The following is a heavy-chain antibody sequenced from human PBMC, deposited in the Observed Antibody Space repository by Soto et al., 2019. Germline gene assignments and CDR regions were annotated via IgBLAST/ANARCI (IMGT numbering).Heavy chain of an antibody. V-gene: IGHV3-23*01. Sequence: EVQLLESGGGLVQPGGSLRLSCTASGFTFSSYGMSWVRQAPGKGLEWVSSIDVTGGGTFYADSVKGRFTISRDNSKNTVDLQLNGLRAEDPAVYYCAKARGWFGCLNGYFDYWGQGTLVTVSS. D-gene: IGHD3-10*01. CDR3: AKARGWFGCLNGYFDY. CDR2: IDVTGGGT. J-gene: IGHJ4*02. CDR1: GFTFSSYG.